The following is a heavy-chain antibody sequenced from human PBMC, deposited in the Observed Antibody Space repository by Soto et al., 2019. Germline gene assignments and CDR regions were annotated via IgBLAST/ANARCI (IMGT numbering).Heavy chain of an antibody. CDR2: IYYSGST. D-gene: IGHD4-4*01. CDR1: GGSISSSNYY. J-gene: IGHJ5*02. CDR3: ARHDYSNYENFKGFYP. V-gene: IGHV4-39*01. Sequence: SETLSLTCTVSGGSISSSNYYWGWIRQPPGRGLEWIGTIYYSGSTYYNPSLKSRVTISVDTSKNQFSLKLSSVTAADTAVYYCARHDYSNYENFKGFYPWAQGTRVTV.